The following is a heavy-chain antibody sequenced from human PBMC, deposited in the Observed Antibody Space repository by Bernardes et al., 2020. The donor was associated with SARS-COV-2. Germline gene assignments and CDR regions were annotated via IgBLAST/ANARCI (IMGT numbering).Heavy chain of an antibody. V-gene: IGHV1-2*02. CDR2: INPHSGGT. CDR1: GYTFSSYG. Sequence: ASVKVSCMASGYTFSSYGISWVRQAPGHGLEWMGWINPHSGGTNYAQKFQGRVTVTRDTSISTAYMELSRLTSDDTAVYYCARDLDRLYSGSRTDAFDIWGQGTMVTVSS. D-gene: IGHD1-26*01. CDR3: ARDLDRLYSGSRTDAFDI. J-gene: IGHJ3*02.